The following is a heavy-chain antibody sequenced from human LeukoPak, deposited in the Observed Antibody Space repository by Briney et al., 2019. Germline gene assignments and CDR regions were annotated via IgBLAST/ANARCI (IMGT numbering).Heavy chain of an antibody. CDR2: IHHSGNT. V-gene: IGHV4-39*07. Sequence: SETLSLTCSVSGDSISSSGYYWDWIRQPPGKGLEWIGSIHHSGNTNYNPSLKSRVTISADMSKNQFSLKLSSVTAADTAVYYCARVDLRAAYFDYWGQGTLVTVSS. CDR1: GDSISSSGYY. CDR3: ARVDLRAAYFDY. J-gene: IGHJ4*02. D-gene: IGHD2-15*01.